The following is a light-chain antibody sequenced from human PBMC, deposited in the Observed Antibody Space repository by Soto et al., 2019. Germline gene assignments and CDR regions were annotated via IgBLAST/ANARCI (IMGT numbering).Light chain of an antibody. Sequence: DIQLTQSPSFLSASVGDRVTITCRASQDITSYLAWYQQKPGKAPKLLIYDASTLQSGVPSSFSGSESGTEFTLTISSLQPEDFGAYYCQHPGSFPPWLTFGGGTKVEIK. CDR2: DAS. V-gene: IGKV1-9*01. CDR1: QDITSY. CDR3: QHPGSFPPWLT. J-gene: IGKJ4*01.